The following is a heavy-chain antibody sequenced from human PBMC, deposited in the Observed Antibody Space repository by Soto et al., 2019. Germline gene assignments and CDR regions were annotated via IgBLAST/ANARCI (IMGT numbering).Heavy chain of an antibody. V-gene: IGHV4-30-4*01. J-gene: IGHJ4*02. D-gene: IGHD3-22*01. CDR2: IDYSGST. CDR1: GGSISSGNYY. CDR3: ARRGGSYARSYFFDY. Sequence: SETLSLTCTVSGGSISSGNYYWSWIRQPPGKGLEWIGYIDYSGSTYYNPSLKSRVSISVDTSKSRISLNLNSVIAADTAVYYCARRGGSYARSYFFDYWGQGTLVTVSS.